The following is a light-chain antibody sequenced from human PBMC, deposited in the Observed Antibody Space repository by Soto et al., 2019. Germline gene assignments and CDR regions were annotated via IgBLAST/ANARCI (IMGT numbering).Light chain of an antibody. CDR1: QSISSW. V-gene: IGKV1-5*01. Sequence: DIQMTQSPSTLSASVGDRVTITCRASQSISSWVAWYQQKPGKAPKLLIYDASTLESGVPSRFSGSGSGTDFTLTISSRQPDDFATYYCQQYNSYPRTFGQGTKLEI. CDR2: DAS. CDR3: QQYNSYPRT. J-gene: IGKJ1*01.